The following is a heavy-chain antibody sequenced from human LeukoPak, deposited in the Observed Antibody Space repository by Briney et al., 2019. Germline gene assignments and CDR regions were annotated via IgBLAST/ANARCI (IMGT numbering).Heavy chain of an antibody. J-gene: IGHJ4*02. D-gene: IGHD6-19*01. CDR1: GYTFTSYA. V-gene: IGHV1-3*01. CDR3: ARDKVAGTMDY. CDR2: INAGNGNT. Sequence: ASVKVSRKASGYTFTSYAMHWVRQAPGQRLEWMGWINAGNGNTKYSQKFQGRVTITRDTSASTAYMELSSLRSEDTAVYYCARDKVAGTMDYWGQRTLVTVSS.